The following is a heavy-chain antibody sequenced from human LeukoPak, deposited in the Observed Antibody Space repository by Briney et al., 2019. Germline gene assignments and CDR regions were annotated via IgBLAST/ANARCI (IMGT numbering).Heavy chain of an antibody. CDR3: ARGRVQWELSMYFDY. CDR2: IYTRANA. V-gene: IGHV4-4*07. J-gene: IGHJ4*02. CDR1: GASINEYY. Sequence: PSETLSLTCTVSGASINEYYWSWIRQPAGKGLEWIGRIYTRANADYAPSLKSRVTMSADPSKNQLSLKLTSVTAADTAVYYCARGRVQWELSMYFDYWGQGTLVTVSS. D-gene: IGHD1-26*01.